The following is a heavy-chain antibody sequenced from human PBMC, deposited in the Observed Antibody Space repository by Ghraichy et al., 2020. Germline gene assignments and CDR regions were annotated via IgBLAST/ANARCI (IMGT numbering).Heavy chain of an antibody. V-gene: IGHV3-53*01. CDR3: ARATRGWFDP. D-gene: IGHD2-2*01. CDR1: GFTVSSSY. J-gene: IGHJ5*02. Sequence: GGSLRLSCAASGFTVSSSYVTWVRQAPGKGLEWVSVIYVGDKTYYADSVKGRFTISRHNSRNTLFLQMDSLGPEDTAVYYCARATRGWFDPWGQGTLVSVSS. CDR2: IYVGDKT.